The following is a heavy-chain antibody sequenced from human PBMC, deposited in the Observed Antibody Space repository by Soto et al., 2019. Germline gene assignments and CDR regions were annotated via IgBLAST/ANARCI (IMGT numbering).Heavy chain of an antibody. CDR1: GYTFTDYA. D-gene: IGHD3-16*01. J-gene: IGHJ4*02. Sequence: QAQLVQSGAEAKQPGASVKVSCKASGYTFTDYALHWVRQAPGQGLEWMGWINVGNGNTGYSRKFQGRVTNDRDMSATTGDIEVSSLTSEDTAIYYCAREGAHYAPFDLWGQGTLVTVSS. CDR3: AREGAHYAPFDL. V-gene: IGHV1-3*01. CDR2: INVGNGNT.